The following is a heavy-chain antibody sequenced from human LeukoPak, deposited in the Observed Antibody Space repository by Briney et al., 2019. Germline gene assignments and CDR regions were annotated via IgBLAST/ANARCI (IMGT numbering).Heavy chain of an antibody. J-gene: IGHJ4*02. D-gene: IGHD2-2*02. CDR3: ARPHGYCSSTTCYTSLDS. Sequence: PGEPLKISRKGSGYSFTSYWIGWVRQMPGKGLEWMGIIHPGDSDTRYSPSCQGQVTISAATSLTTAYLQWSSLKASATAMYYCARPHGYCSSTTCYTSLDSWGQGTLVTVSS. CDR2: IHPGDSDT. CDR1: GYSFTSYW. V-gene: IGHV5-51*01.